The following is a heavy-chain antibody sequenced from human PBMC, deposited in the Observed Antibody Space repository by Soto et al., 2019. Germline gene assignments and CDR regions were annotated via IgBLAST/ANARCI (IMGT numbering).Heavy chain of an antibody. J-gene: IGHJ4*02. Sequence: PSETLSLTCTVSGGSISSGDYYWSWIRQHPGKGLEWIGYIYYSGSTYYNPSLKSRVTISVDTSKNQFSLKLSSVTAADTAVYYCARSFGVAADGHFDYWGKGTVVTVS. CDR1: GGSISSGDYY. V-gene: IGHV4-31*03. CDR2: IYYSGST. D-gene: IGHD6-13*01. CDR3: ARSFGVAADGHFDY.